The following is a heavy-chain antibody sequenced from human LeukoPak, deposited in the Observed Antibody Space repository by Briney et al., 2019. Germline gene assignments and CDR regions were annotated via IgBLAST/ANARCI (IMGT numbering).Heavy chain of an antibody. Sequence: SETLSLTCAVSGGSISSSNWWCWRRQPPGKGLGGIGNRYDSGSTNYNPSIKSRVTISVDTSKNQFSLKLSSVTAADTAAYYCAREAIVVVPAAMGSYFDYWGQGTLVTVSS. V-gene: IGHV4-4*02. J-gene: IGHJ4*02. CDR1: GGSISSSNW. CDR3: AREAIVVVPAAMGSYFDY. D-gene: IGHD2-2*01. CDR2: RYDSGST.